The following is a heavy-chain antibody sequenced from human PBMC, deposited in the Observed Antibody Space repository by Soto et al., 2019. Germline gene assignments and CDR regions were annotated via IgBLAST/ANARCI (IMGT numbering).Heavy chain of an antibody. CDR3: AREEYYYGSGAFFDY. CDR1: GGTFSSYT. D-gene: IGHD3-10*01. Sequence: QVQLVQSGAEVKKPGSSVNVSCKASGGTFSSYTINWVRQDPGQGLEWMGRIIPILGIANYAQKFQGRVTITADKSTSTAYMELSSVRSEDTAVYYCAREEYYYGSGAFFDYWGQGPLVTVSS. J-gene: IGHJ4*02. CDR2: IIPILGIA. V-gene: IGHV1-69*08.